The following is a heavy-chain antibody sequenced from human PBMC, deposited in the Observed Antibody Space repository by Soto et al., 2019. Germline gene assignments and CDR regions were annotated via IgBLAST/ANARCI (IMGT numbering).Heavy chain of an antibody. CDR2: ISSSSSTI. V-gene: IGHV3-48*02. CDR1: GFTFSSYS. CDR3: AREGGDLNWFDP. D-gene: IGHD2-21*02. J-gene: IGHJ5*02. Sequence: EVQLVESGGGLVQPGGSLRLSCAASGFTFSSYSMNWVRQAPGKGLEWVSYISSSSSTIYYADSVKGRFTISRDNAKNSLYLQRSRLRDEDTAVYSCAREGGDLNWFDPWGQGPLVTVSS.